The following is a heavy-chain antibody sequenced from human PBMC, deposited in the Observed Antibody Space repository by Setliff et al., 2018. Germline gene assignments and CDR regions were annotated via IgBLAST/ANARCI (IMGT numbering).Heavy chain of an antibody. CDR3: ARWNGSGYFYY. CDR1: GGAFSNYG. D-gene: IGHD3-3*01. J-gene: IGHJ4*02. Sequence: SVKVSCKVSGGAFSNYGLSWVRQAPGQGLLWMGRIIPILETTNYXXNFQGRVSITADESTRTAYMELSSLTFEDTAVYYCARWNGSGYFYYWGQGTWVTVSS. CDR2: IIPILETT. V-gene: IGHV1-69*11.